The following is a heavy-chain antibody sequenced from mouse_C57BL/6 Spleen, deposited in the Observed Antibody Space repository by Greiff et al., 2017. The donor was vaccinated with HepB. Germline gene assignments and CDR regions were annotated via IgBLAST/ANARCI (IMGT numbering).Heavy chain of an antibody. D-gene: IGHD1-1*01. V-gene: IGHV5-4*03. Sequence: EVMLVESGGGLVKPGGSLKLSCAASGFTFSSYAMSWVRQTPEKRLEWVATISDGGSYTYYPDNVKGRFTISRDNAKNNLYLQMSHLNSEDTAMYYCARGVSFITTVVALDYWGQGTTLTVSS. J-gene: IGHJ2*01. CDR3: ARGVSFITTVVALDY. CDR1: GFTFSSYA. CDR2: ISDGGSYT.